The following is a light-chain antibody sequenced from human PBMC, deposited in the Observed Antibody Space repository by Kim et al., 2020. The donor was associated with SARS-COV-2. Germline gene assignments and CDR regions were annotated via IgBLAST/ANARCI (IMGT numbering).Light chain of an antibody. Sequence: SPGEGATLSCRASQSVNGRFLAWYQQKPGQAHRLLIYGASTRATGIPDRFSGSGSGTDFTLTISRLEPEDFAMYYCQQYDSSVWTFGQGTKVDIK. CDR1: QSVNGRF. J-gene: IGKJ1*01. CDR3: QQYDSSVWT. CDR2: GAS. V-gene: IGKV3-20*01.